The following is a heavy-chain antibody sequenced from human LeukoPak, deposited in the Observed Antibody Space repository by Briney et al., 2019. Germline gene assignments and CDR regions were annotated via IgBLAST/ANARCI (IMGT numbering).Heavy chain of an antibody. V-gene: IGHV3-21*01. D-gene: IGHD7-27*01. J-gene: IGHJ4*02. Sequence: GGSLRLSCAASGFTFSSYSMNWVRQAPGKGLEWVSSISSSSCYIYYADSVKGRFTISRDNAKTSMYLQMNSVSAEETAVYYCARVFMNWGFSHDYWGQGTLVTVSS. CDR2: ISSSSCYI. CDR1: GFTFSSYS. CDR3: ARVFMNWGFSHDY.